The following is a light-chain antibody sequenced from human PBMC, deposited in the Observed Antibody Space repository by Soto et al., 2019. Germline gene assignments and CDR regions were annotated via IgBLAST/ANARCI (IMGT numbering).Light chain of an antibody. V-gene: IGLV1-40*01. Sequence: QSVLTQPPSVSGAPGQRVTISCTGSSSNIGAGYDVHWYQQLPGTAPKLLIYGNSNRPSGVPDRFSGSKSGTSASLAITGLQAEDEADYYCQSYDSSLSGPRVFGTGTQLTVL. CDR1: SSNIGAGYD. CDR2: GNS. J-gene: IGLJ1*01. CDR3: QSYDSSLSGPRV.